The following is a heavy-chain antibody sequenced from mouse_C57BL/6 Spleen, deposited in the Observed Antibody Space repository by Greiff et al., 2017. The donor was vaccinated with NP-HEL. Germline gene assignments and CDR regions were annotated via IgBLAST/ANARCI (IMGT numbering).Heavy chain of an antibody. Sequence: QVQLQQPGAELVRPGSSVKLSCKASGYTFTSYWMDWVKQRPGQGLEWIGNIYPSDSETHYNQKFKDKATLTVDKSSSTAYMQLSSLTSEDSAVYYCARHGSSWRYFDVWGTGTTVTVSS. V-gene: IGHV1-61*01. J-gene: IGHJ1*03. CDR2: IYPSDSET. CDR1: GYTFTSYW. D-gene: IGHD1-1*01. CDR3: ARHGSSWRYFDV.